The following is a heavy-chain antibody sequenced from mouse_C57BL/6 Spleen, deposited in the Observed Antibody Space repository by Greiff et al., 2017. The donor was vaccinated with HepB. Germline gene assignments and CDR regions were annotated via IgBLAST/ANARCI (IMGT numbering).Heavy chain of an antibody. D-gene: IGHD1-1*01. CDR1: GYTFTSYW. CDR3: ARHGVYYYGSNYFDY. Sequence: QVQLQQPGAELVKPGASVKLSCKASGYTFTSYWMHWVKQRPGRGLEGIGRIDPNSGGTKYNEKFKSKATLTVDKPSSTAYMQLSSLTSEDSAVYYCARHGVYYYGSNYFDYWGQGTTLTVSS. V-gene: IGHV1-72*01. CDR2: IDPNSGGT. J-gene: IGHJ2*01.